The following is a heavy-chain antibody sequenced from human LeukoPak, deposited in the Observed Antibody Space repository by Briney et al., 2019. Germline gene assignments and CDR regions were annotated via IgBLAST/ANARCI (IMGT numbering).Heavy chain of an antibody. CDR1: GFTFSSYA. CDR3: AKYSDFWSGYGSYNWFDP. D-gene: IGHD3-3*01. V-gene: IGHV3-30-3*02. CDR2: ISYDGSNK. J-gene: IGHJ5*02. Sequence: SGGSLRLSCAASGFTFSSYAMHWVRQAPGKGLEWVAVISYDGSNKYYADSVKGRFTISRDNSKNTLYLQMNSLRAEDTAVYYCAKYSDFWSGYGSYNWFDPWGQGTLVTVSS.